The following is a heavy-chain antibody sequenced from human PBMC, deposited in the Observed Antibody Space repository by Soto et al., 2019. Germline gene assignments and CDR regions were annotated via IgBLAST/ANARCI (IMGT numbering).Heavy chain of an antibody. J-gene: IGHJ4*02. Sequence: EVQLVESGGGLVQPGGSLRLSCSASGFTFKTYSMNWVRQAPGKGLEWVSYISETSIAIYYRDSVKGRFTISRDNAKNTLYLQMNNLRDGDTAVYFCASLQLGREEIFDSWGQGTLVTVSS. V-gene: IGHV3-48*02. CDR2: ISETSIAI. CDR1: GFTFKTYS. D-gene: IGHD1-1*01. CDR3: ASLQLGREEIFDS.